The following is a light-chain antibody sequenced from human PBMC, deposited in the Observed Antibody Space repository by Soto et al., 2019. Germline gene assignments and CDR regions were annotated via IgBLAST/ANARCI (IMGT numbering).Light chain of an antibody. CDR1: QSIRSY. Sequence: DIQMTQSPSSLSASVGGRVTITCPASQSIRSYVNWYQQKPGKAPKLLLYAASSLQRWVPSRFSGSGSVTYFTLTSSSLQPEDFATYYCQQSSSTTLTFGQGTNVEIK. J-gene: IGKJ1*01. CDR3: QQSSSTTLT. V-gene: IGKV1-39*01. CDR2: AAS.